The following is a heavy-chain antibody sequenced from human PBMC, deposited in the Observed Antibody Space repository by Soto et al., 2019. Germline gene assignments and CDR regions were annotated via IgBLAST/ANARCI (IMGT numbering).Heavy chain of an antibody. J-gene: IGHJ6*02. Sequence: QITLKESGPTLVKPTQTLTLTCTFSGFSLRNSGVGVVWLRQPPGKALEWLALIYWDEDKRYSPSLKNRVTITKDTSTNEVVLIMSNVDPVDTGTYYCAHKGGRGAGMDVWGQGTTVIVSS. CDR2: IYWDEDK. V-gene: IGHV2-5*02. CDR1: GFSLRNSGVG. D-gene: IGHD2-15*01. CDR3: AHKGGRGAGMDV.